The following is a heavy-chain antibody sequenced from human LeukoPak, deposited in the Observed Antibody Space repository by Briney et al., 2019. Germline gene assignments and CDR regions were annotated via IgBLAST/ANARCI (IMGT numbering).Heavy chain of an antibody. J-gene: IGHJ4*02. Sequence: GGSLRLSCAASGFTFSNYWMTWVRQAPGKGLEWVANMNQDGSAKYYVDSVKGRFAISRDNAKNSLYLQMNSLRAEDTAVYYCARGTHYYDISGYDYWGQGTLVIVSS. V-gene: IGHV3-7*03. CDR2: MNQDGSAK. CDR1: GFTFSNYW. CDR3: ARGTHYYDISGYDY. D-gene: IGHD3-22*01.